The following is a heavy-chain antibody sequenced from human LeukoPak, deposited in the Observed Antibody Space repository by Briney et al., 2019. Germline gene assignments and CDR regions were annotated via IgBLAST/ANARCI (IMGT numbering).Heavy chain of an antibody. CDR2: IYYSGST. Sequence: SETLSLTCTVSGGSIISSSYYWGWIRQPPGKGLEWIGSIYYSGSTYYSPSLKSRVTISVDTSKNQFSLKLSSVTAADTAVYYCASIVVVAAIYYYGMDVWGQGTTVTVSS. CDR3: ASIVVVAAIYYYGMDV. J-gene: IGHJ6*02. D-gene: IGHD2-15*01. CDR1: GGSIISSSYY. V-gene: IGHV4-39*07.